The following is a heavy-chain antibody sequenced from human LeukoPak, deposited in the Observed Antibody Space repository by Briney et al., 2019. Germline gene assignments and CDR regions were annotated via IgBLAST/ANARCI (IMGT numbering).Heavy chain of an antibody. V-gene: IGHV3-21*01. J-gene: IGHJ4*02. CDR2: ISSSSSYI. Sequence: GGSLRLSCAASGFTFSSYSMNWVRQAPGKGLEWVSSISSSSSYIYYADSVKGRFTISRDNAKNSLYLQMNSLRAEDTAVYYCAREADCSSTSCYSDYWGQGTLVTVSS. D-gene: IGHD2-2*02. CDR1: GFTFSSYS. CDR3: AREADCSSTSCYSDY.